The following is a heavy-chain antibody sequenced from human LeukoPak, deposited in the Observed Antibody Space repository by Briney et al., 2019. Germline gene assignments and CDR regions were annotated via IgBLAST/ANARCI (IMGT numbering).Heavy chain of an antibody. J-gene: IGHJ4*02. Sequence: GGSLRLSCAASGFTFSSYSMNWVRQAPGKGLEWVSSISSSSSYIYYADSVKGRFTISRDNARNSLYLQMNSLRAEDTAVYYCARDSSSWYSPSYYFDYWGQGTLVTVSS. CDR1: GFTFSSYS. V-gene: IGHV3-21*01. D-gene: IGHD6-13*01. CDR3: ARDSSSWYSPSYYFDY. CDR2: ISSSSSYI.